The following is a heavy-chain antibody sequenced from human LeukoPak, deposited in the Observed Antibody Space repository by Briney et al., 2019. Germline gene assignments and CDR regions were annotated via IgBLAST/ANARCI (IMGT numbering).Heavy chain of an antibody. CDR1: GGSISSGDYY. V-gene: IGHV4-30-4*08. J-gene: IGHJ4*02. D-gene: IGHD1-7*01. Sequence: SETLSLTCTVSGGSISSGDYYWRWIRQPQGKGLEWIGYIYYSGSTYYNPSLKSRVSISLDTSKNQFSLKLSSVTAADTAVYYCATINWNYYFHGYWGQGTLVTVSS. CDR2: IYYSGST. CDR3: ATINWNYYFHGY.